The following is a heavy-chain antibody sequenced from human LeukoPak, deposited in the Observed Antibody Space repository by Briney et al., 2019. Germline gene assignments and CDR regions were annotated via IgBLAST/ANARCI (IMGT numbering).Heavy chain of an antibody. D-gene: IGHD3-10*01. CDR1: GVSICSYY. CDR3: ARTGVIGPIDAFDI. J-gene: IGHJ3*02. Sequence: SETLSLTCTVSGVSICSYYWSWVRQPAGKGLEWIGRIYTSGSTNYNPSLKSRVTMSVDTSKNQFSLKLSSVTAADTAVYYCARTGVIGPIDAFDIWGQGTMVTVSS. CDR2: IYTSGST. V-gene: IGHV4-4*07.